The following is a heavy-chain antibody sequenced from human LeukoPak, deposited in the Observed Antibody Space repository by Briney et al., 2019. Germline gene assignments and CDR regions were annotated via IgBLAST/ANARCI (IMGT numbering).Heavy chain of an antibody. D-gene: IGHD6-19*01. CDR1: GGSISSYY. V-gene: IGHV4-59*12. CDR3: AKEDGEEYSSGWYKRNYFDN. J-gene: IGHJ4*02. Sequence: PSETLSLTCTVSGGSISSYYWSWIRQPPGKGLEWIGYIYYSGSTNYNPSLESRVTISVDTSKNQVSLKLSSVTAADTAVYYCAKEDGEEYSSGWYKRNYFDNWGQGTRVTVSS. CDR2: IYYSGST.